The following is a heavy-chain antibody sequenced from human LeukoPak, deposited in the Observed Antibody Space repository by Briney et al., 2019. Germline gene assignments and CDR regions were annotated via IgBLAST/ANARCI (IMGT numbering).Heavy chain of an antibody. D-gene: IGHD2-15*01. V-gene: IGHV5-51*01. Sequence: RGESVEIPCKSSGYSSTTEWSWVLHQLREGVLEWMGIIFPGDSDTRSSPSFQGQVTISADKSISTAYLQWSSLKASDTAIYYCASEYCSGGNCYFDYWGQGTLVTVSS. J-gene: IGHJ4*02. CDR3: ASEYCSGGNCYFDY. CDR1: GYSSTTEW. CDR2: IFPGDSDT.